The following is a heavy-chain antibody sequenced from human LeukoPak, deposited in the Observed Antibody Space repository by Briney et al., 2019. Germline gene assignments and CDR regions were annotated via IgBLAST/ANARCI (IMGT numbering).Heavy chain of an antibody. CDR3: ARAANTATGTPTLAIDY. CDR1: RFTFSRYT. V-gene: IGHV3-21*05. CDR2: ISSSSSYT. Sequence: GGSLRLSCAASRFTFSRYTLNWVRQAPGKGLEWVSYISSSSSYTAYADSVKGRFTISRDDARDSLFLQINSLTADDTAVYFCARAANTATGTPTLAIDYWGQGTLVTVSS. J-gene: IGHJ4*02. D-gene: IGHD1-26*01.